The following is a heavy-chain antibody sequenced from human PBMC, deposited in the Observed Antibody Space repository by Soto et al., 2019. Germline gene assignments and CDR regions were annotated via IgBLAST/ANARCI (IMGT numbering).Heavy chain of an antibody. CDR1: GGSISSSSYY. D-gene: IGHD6-19*01. V-gene: IGHV4-39*01. Sequence: SETLSLTCTVSGGSISSSSYYWGWIRQPPGKGLEWIGSIYYSGSTYYNPSLKSRVTISVDTSKNQFSLKLSSVTAADTAVYYCARHVYSSYSFDYWGQGTLVTVSS. CDR2: IYYSGST. J-gene: IGHJ4*02. CDR3: ARHVYSSYSFDY.